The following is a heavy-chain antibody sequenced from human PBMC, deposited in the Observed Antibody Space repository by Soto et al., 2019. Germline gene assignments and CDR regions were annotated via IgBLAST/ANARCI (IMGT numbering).Heavy chain of an antibody. J-gene: IGHJ4*02. D-gene: IGHD6-13*01. Sequence: EVQLVESGGGLVKPGGSLRLSCAASGFTFSSYSMNWVRQVPGKGLEWVSSLTSTSSYTYYADSVKGRFTISRDNAKNSLFLQMNSLRGEDTAVYYCARVASSSSWTPDYLGQGTLVTVSS. CDR1: GFTFSSYS. V-gene: IGHV3-21*02. CDR3: ARVASSSSWTPDY. CDR2: LTSTSSYT.